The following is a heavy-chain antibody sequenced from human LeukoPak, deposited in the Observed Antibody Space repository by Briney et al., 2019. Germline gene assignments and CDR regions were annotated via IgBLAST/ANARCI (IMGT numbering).Heavy chain of an antibody. Sequence: PSETLSLTCVVYGGSFSGYYWTWIRQPPGKGLEWIGEINHSGSTNYNPSLKSRVTISVDTSKNQFSLKLTSVTAADTALYYCARGSTELYYESSGYYYFDYWGQGTLVTVSS. CDR3: ARGSTELYYESSGYYYFDY. V-gene: IGHV4-34*01. J-gene: IGHJ4*02. D-gene: IGHD3-22*01. CDR2: INHSGST. CDR1: GGSFSGYY.